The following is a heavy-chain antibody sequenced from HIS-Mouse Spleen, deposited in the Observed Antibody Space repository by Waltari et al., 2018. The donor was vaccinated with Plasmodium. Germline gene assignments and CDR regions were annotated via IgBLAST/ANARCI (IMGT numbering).Heavy chain of an antibody. Sequence: QLQLQESGPGLAKPSETLSLTCTVSGGSIACSSYYWGWIRQPPGKGLEWIGSIYYSGSTYYNPSLKSRVTISVDTSKNQFSLKLSSVTAADTAVYYCASSWYWYFDLWGRGTLVTVSS. CDR3: ASSWYWYFDL. J-gene: IGHJ2*01. CDR2: IYYSGST. D-gene: IGHD6-13*01. V-gene: IGHV4-39*01. CDR1: GGSIACSSYY.